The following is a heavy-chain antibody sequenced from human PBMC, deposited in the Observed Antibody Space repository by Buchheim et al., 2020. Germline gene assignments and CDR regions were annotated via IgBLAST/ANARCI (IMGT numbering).Heavy chain of an antibody. CDR3: ARVRSIAARPEVFDY. J-gene: IGHJ4*02. V-gene: IGHV3-7*01. CDR1: GFTFSSYW. CDR2: IKQDGSEK. D-gene: IGHD6-6*01. Sequence: EVQLVESGGGLVQPGGSLRLSCAASGFTFSSYWMSWVRQAPGKGLEWVANIKQDGSEKYYVDSVKGRFTISRDNAKTSLYLQMNSLRAEDTAVYYCARVRSIAARPEVFDYWGQGTL.